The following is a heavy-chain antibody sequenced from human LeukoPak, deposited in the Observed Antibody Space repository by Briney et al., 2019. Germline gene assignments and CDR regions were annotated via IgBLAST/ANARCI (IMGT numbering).Heavy chain of an antibody. CDR1: GGSISSYY. Sequence: SETLSLTCTVSGGSISSYYWSWIRQPPGKGLEWIGYIYYSGSTNYNPSLKSRVTISVDTSKNQFSLKLSSVTAADTAVYYCARDGISYCSGGSCYHSGPGMDVWGQGTTVTVSS. CDR2: IYYSGST. D-gene: IGHD2-15*01. J-gene: IGHJ6*02. V-gene: IGHV4-59*01. CDR3: ARDGISYCSGGSCYHSGPGMDV.